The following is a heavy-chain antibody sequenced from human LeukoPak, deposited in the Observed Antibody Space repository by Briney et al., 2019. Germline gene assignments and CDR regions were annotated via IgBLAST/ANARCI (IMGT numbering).Heavy chain of an antibody. CDR1: GFTVSDNY. CDR2: IYSAGAT. Sequence: GGSLRLSCAASGFTVSDNYISWVRQAPGKGLEWVALIYSAGATHADSVRGRFTISRDKSKNMLYLQMNSLRAEDTAVYFCARAQGGKIQLWDYYFDYWGQGTLVTVSS. CDR3: ARAQGGKIQLWDYYFDY. D-gene: IGHD5-18*01. V-gene: IGHV3-66*01. J-gene: IGHJ4*02.